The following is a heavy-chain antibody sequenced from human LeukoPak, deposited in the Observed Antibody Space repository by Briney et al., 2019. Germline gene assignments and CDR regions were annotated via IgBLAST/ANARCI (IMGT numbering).Heavy chain of an antibody. CDR3: AAAAWWTTVTYDY. J-gene: IGHJ4*02. CDR2: IIPIFGTA. CDR1: GGTFSSYA. V-gene: IGHV1-69*05. Sequence: SVKVSCKASGGTFSSYAISWVRQAPGQGLEWMGGIIPIFGTANYAQKFQGRVTITTDESTSTAYMELSSLRSEDTAVYYCAAAAWWTTVTYDYWGQGTLVTVSS. D-gene: IGHD4-11*01.